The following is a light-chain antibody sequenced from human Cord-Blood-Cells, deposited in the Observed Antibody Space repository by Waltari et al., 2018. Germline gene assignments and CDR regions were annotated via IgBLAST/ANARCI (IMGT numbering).Light chain of an antibody. CDR1: QSISSY. Sequence: DIQMTQSPSSLSASVGDRVTITCRASQSISSYLNWYQQKPGKAPKLLIYAASSLQSGVSARFSGSGSATDFTLTISSLQPEDFATYYCQQSYSTPTFGQGTKVEIK. J-gene: IGKJ1*01. CDR2: AAS. CDR3: QQSYSTPT. V-gene: IGKV1-39*01.